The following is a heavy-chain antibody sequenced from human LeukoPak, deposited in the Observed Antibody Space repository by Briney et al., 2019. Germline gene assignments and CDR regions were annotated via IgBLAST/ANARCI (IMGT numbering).Heavy chain of an antibody. V-gene: IGHV3-7*01. CDR2: IKQDRSEK. CDR1: GLTFTNYW. J-gene: IGHJ5*02. Sequence: GGSLRLSCAASGLTFTNYWMSWVRQAPGKGLELVANIKQDRSEKYYVDSVKGRFTISRDNAKNSLYLQMNRLRAEDTAVYYCQYGSGSYYNIPDNWFDPWGQGTLVTVSS. CDR3: QYGSGSYYNIPDNWFDP. D-gene: IGHD3-10*01.